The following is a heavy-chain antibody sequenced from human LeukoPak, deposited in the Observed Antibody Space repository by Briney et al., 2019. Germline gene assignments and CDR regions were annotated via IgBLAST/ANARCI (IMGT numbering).Heavy chain of an antibody. Sequence: GRSLRLSCAASGFPFSSYGMHWVRQAPGKGLEWVAVISYDGSNKYYADSVKGRFTISRDNSKNTLYLQMNSLRAEDTAVYYCAKVNVEMATIRPYYFDYWGQGTLVTVSS. CDR1: GFPFSSYG. CDR3: AKVNVEMATIRPYYFDY. CDR2: ISYDGSNK. J-gene: IGHJ4*02. V-gene: IGHV3-30*18. D-gene: IGHD5-24*01.